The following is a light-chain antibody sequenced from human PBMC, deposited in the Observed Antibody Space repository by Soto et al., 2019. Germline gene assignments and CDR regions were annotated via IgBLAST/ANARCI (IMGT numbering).Light chain of an antibody. CDR1: QSIDTW. CDR2: RAS. CDR3: QRYDPYSGT. V-gene: IGKV1-5*03. Sequence: DIQMTQSPSTLSASVGDRVTITCRASQSIDTWLAWYQQKPGKAPKLLIYRASSLESGVPSRFSGSGSGTEFPLTISRLQPDDFSTYYCQRYDPYSGTFGPGNKVDIK. J-gene: IGKJ3*01.